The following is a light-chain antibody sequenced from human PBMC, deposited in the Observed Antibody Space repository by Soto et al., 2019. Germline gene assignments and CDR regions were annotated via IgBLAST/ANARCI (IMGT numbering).Light chain of an antibody. Sequence: MTPSPSSLSASVGAPVTITCRASQGIGDTLAWYQHKPGQTPRLLIYDTSTRATGVPARFSGSRSGTEFTLTINSLQSEDFAVYYCQRYNNWPLTFGGGTKVDIK. CDR1: QGIGDT. J-gene: IGKJ4*01. V-gene: IGKV3-15*01. CDR2: DTS. CDR3: QRYNNWPLT.